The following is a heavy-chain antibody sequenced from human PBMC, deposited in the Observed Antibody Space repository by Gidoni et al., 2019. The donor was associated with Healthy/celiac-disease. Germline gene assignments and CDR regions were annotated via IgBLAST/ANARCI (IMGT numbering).Heavy chain of an antibody. Sequence: QLQLQESGPGLVKPSETLSLTCTVSGGSISSSSYYWGWIRQPPGKGLEWIGSIYYSGSTYYNPSLKSRVTISVDTSKNQFSLKLSSVTAADTAVYYCARDSYQVGATNYWGQGTLVTVSS. V-gene: IGHV4-39*07. CDR3: ARDSYQVGATNY. CDR1: GGSISSSSYY. CDR2: IYYSGST. J-gene: IGHJ4*02. D-gene: IGHD1-26*01.